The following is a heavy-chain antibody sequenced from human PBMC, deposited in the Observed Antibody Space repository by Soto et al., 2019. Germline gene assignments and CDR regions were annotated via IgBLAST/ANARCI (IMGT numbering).Heavy chain of an antibody. CDR2: ISYDGSNK. CDR3: AKEYLIASRFPPA. J-gene: IGHJ5*02. V-gene: IGHV3-30*18. Sequence: QVQLVESGGGVVQPGRSLRLSCAASGFTFSSYGMHWVRQAPGKGLEWVEVISYDGSNKYYADSVKGRFTISRDNSKNSLYLQMNSLRAEDTAVYYCAKEYLIASRFPPAWGQGTLVTVSS. CDR1: GFTFSSYG. D-gene: IGHD3-22*01.